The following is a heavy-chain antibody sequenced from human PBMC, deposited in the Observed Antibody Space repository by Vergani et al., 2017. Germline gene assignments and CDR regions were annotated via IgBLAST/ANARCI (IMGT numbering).Heavy chain of an antibody. V-gene: IGHV3-11*01. CDR2: ISSSGSSI. Sequence: VQLVESGGGIVKPGGSLRLSCAASGFTFSDYYMSWIRQAPGKGLEWVSHISSSGSSIYYADSVKGRFTISRDSARNSLYLQMNSLRAEDTAVYYCASQVKISYYYYLDIWGKGTTVTVSS. J-gene: IGHJ6*03. D-gene: IGHD2-21*01. CDR1: GFTFSDYY. CDR3: ASQVKISYYYYLDI.